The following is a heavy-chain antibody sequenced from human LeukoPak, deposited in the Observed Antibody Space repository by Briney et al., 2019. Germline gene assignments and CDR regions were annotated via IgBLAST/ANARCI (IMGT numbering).Heavy chain of an antibody. J-gene: IGHJ4*02. V-gene: IGHV1-18*01. Sequence: ASVKVSCKTSGYTFTSYGLSWVRQAPGQGLEWMGWIGVDNGDTNYAQKLQGRVTVTTGTSTSTAYMELRSLRSDDTAVYYCARIRYSSFDYWGQGTLVTVSS. CDR2: IGVDNGDT. CDR1: GYTFTSYG. CDR3: ARIRYSSFDY. D-gene: IGHD6-19*01.